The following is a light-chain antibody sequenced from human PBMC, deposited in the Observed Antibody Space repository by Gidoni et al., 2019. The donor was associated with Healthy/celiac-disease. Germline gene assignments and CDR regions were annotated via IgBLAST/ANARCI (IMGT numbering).Light chain of an antibody. Sequence: EIVSKQSPATLSLSPGERATLSCRARQSVSSYLAWYQQKPGQAPRLLIYDASNRATGSPARFIGSGSGTDFTLTISSLEPEDFAVYYCQQRSNWPSGAFGQGTRLEIK. CDR2: DAS. V-gene: IGKV3-11*01. J-gene: IGKJ5*01. CDR1: QSVSSY. CDR3: QQRSNWPSGA.